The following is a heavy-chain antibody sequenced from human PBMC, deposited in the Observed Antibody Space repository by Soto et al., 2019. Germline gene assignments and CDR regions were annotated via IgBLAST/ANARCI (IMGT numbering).Heavy chain of an antibody. Sequence: ASVKVSCKASGYTFTGYYMHWVRQAPGQGLEWMGWINPNSGGTNYAQKFQGRVTMTRDTSISTAYMELNRLRSDDTAVYYCATKGGSSSGLVGMDVWGQGTTVTVSS. V-gene: IGHV1-2*02. D-gene: IGHD6-6*01. J-gene: IGHJ6*02. CDR3: ATKGGSSSGLVGMDV. CDR2: INPNSGGT. CDR1: GYTFTGYY.